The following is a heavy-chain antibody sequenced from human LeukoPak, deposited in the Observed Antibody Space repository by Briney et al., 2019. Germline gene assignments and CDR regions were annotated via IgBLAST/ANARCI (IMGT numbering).Heavy chain of an antibody. Sequence: PSETLSLTCTVSGGSISSSSYYWGWIRQPPGKGLEWIGSIYYSGSTYYNPSLKSRVTISVDTSKNQFSLKLSSVTAADTAVYYCARADDSGGWYRINDAFDIWGQGTMVTVSS. CDR1: GGSISSSSYY. D-gene: IGHD6-19*01. CDR2: IYYSGST. CDR3: ARADDSGGWYRINDAFDI. J-gene: IGHJ3*02. V-gene: IGHV4-39*07.